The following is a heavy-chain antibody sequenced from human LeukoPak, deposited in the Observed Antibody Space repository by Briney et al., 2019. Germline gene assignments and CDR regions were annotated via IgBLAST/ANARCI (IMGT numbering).Heavy chain of an antibody. Sequence: PGGSLRLSCAASGFTFSSYWMSWVRQAPGKGLEWVANIKQDGSEKYYVDSVKGRFTTSRDNAKNSLYLQMNSLRAEDTAVYYCARDVRGRFYCSSTSCQNWFDPWGQGTLVTVSS. CDR1: GFTFSSYW. V-gene: IGHV3-7*01. J-gene: IGHJ5*02. CDR2: IKQDGSEK. D-gene: IGHD2-2*01. CDR3: ARDVRGRFYCSSTSCQNWFDP.